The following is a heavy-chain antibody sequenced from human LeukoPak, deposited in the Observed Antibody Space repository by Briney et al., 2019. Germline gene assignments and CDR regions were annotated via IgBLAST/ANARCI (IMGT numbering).Heavy chain of an antibody. D-gene: IGHD2-2*01. V-gene: IGHV1-8*01. Sequence: ASVKISCKASGYTFTNYDINWVRQATGQGLEWMGWKNPNSGNTGYAQKFQGRVTMTRNTSISTAYMELSSLRSEDTAVYYCARGPYCSSFSCPYWFDPWGQGTPVTVSS. J-gene: IGHJ5*02. CDR2: KNPNSGNT. CDR1: GYTFTNYD. CDR3: ARGPYCSSFSCPYWFDP.